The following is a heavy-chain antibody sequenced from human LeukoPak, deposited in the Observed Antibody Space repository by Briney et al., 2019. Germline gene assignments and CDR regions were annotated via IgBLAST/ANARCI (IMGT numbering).Heavy chain of an antibody. J-gene: IGHJ4*02. Sequence: KSGGSLRLSGAASAFSLNAYNMNWVRQAPGKGLEWVSSISYTGTYIYYADSVKGRFTISRDNAQNSLYLQMNSLRAEDTAIYYCVRDRGTYRPIDYWGQGTLVTVSS. CDR1: AFSLNAYN. CDR3: VRDRGTYRPIDY. D-gene: IGHD1-26*01. CDR2: ISYTGTYI. V-gene: IGHV3-21*04.